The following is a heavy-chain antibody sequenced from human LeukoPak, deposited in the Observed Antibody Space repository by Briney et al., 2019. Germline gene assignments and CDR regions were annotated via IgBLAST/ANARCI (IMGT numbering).Heavy chain of an antibody. CDR2: ISAYNGNT. CDR1: GYTFTSYA. D-gene: IGHD3-22*01. Sequence: ASVKVSCKASGYTFTSYAMNWVRQAPGQGLEWMGWISAYNGNTDYAQKLQGRVTMTTDTSTSTAYMELRSLRSDDTAVYYCASSVSSGYGAFDIWGQGTMVTVSS. J-gene: IGHJ3*02. CDR3: ASSVSSGYGAFDI. V-gene: IGHV1-18*01.